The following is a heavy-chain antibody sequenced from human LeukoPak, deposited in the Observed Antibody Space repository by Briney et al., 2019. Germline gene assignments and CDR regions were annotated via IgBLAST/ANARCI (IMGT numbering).Heavy chain of an antibody. CDR3: ARHGLYQDYGY. Sequence: SETLSLTCTVSGGSISSSSSFWAWIRQPPGKGLEWIGNVYYSGNTHYNPSLKSRVTISLDASKNQFSLRLTSVTAADTAVYYCARHGLYQDYGYWGQGTLVTVSS. D-gene: IGHD3-16*01. CDR1: GGSISSSSSF. V-gene: IGHV4-39*01. J-gene: IGHJ4*02. CDR2: VYYSGNT.